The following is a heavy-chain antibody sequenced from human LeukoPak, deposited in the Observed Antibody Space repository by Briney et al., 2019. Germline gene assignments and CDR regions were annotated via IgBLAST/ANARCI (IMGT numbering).Heavy chain of an antibody. CDR3: AKDLADASGAAAAN. D-gene: IGHD6-13*01. CDR1: GFTFSSYG. CDR2: ISYDGSNK. V-gene: IGHV3-30*18. Sequence: PGGSLRLSCAASGFTFSSYGMHWVRQAPGKGLEWVAVISYDGSNKYYADSVKGRFTISRDNSKNTLYLQMNSLRAEDTAVYYCAKDLADASGAAAANWGQGTLVTVSS. J-gene: IGHJ4*02.